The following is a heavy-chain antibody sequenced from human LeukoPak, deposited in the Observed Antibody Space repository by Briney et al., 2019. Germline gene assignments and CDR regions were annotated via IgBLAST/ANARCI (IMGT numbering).Heavy chain of an antibody. V-gene: IGHV5-10-1*01. CDR3: ARPSVDGSGSYPY. J-gene: IGHJ4*02. D-gene: IGHD3-10*01. CDR2: IDPSDSYT. Sequence: KTGESLKISCQSSGSTFTSYWISWVRQMPGKGLEWMGRIDPSDSYTNYSPSFQGHVTISADKSISTAYLQWSSLKPSDTPMFYCARPSVDGSGSYPYWGQGTLVTVSS. CDR1: GSTFTSYW.